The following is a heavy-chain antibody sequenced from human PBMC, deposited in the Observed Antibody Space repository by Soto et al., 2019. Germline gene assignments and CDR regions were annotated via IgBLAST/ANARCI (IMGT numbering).Heavy chain of an antibody. CDR3: ARGPGDYDFWSGPGQNYYYYYMDV. CDR2: IKQDGSEK. CDR1: GFTFSSYW. J-gene: IGHJ6*03. V-gene: IGHV3-7*01. D-gene: IGHD3-3*01. Sequence: TGGSLRLSCAASGFTFSSYWMSWVRQAPGKGLEWVANIKQDGSEKYYVDSVKGRFTISRDNAKNSLYLQMNSLRAEDTAVYYCARGPGDYDFWSGPGQNYYYYYMDVWGKGTTVTVSS.